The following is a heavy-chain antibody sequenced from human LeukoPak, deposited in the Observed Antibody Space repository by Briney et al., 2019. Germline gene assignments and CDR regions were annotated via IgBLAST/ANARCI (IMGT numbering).Heavy chain of an antibody. V-gene: IGHV3-33*08. CDR1: GFTFSSYG. CDR2: IWYDGSNK. Sequence: GGSLRLSCAASGFTFSSYGMHWVRQAPGKGLEWVAVIWYDGSNKYYADSVKGRFTISRDNSKNTLYLQMNSLRAEDTAVYYCARAGQLWFGELYAFDYWGQGTLVTVPS. CDR3: ARAGQLWFGELYAFDY. D-gene: IGHD3-10*01. J-gene: IGHJ4*02.